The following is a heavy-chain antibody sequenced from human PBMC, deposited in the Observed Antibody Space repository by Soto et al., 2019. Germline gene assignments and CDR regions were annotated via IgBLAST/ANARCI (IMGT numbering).Heavy chain of an antibody. CDR1: GFTFSTYW. D-gene: IGHD4-4*01. CDR2: INPDGNVG. Sequence: EVQLLGSGGGLVQPGGSLRLSCVGSGFTFSTYWMNWVRQAPGKGLEWVANINPDGNVGTYVDSVRGRFTTSRDNAKNPPYLQMNSPRADDTAVYFCAGWGGHDYNYWGQGIMVTVSS. V-gene: IGHV3-7*03. CDR3: AGWGGHDYNY. J-gene: IGHJ4*02.